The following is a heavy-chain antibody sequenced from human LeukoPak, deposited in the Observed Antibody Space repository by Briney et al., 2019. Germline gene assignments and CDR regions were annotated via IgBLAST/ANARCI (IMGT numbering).Heavy chain of an antibody. D-gene: IGHD1-7*01. CDR1: GGSISSGSHY. CDR2: IYYSGST. J-gene: IGHJ5*02. CDR3: ATGDWNYGNWFDT. Sequence: SETLSLTCTVSGGSISSGSHYWSWIRQHPGKGLEWIGYIYYSGSTYYNPSLKSRVTISVDTSKNQFSLKLSSVTASDTALYYCATGDWNYGNWFDTWGQGTLVTVSS. V-gene: IGHV4-31*03.